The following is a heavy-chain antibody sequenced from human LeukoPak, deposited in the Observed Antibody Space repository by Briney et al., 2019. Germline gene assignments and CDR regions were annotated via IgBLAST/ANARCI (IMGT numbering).Heavy chain of an antibody. J-gene: IGHJ4*02. D-gene: IGHD2-15*01. CDR3: ARIHGMGWLLPGGYFDS. CDR1: GDSISNLY. CDR2: IYTGGST. V-gene: IGHV4-4*07. Sequence: PSETLSLTCTVSGDSISNLYWSWIRQPAGKGLEWIRRIYTGGSTNYNPSLKSRVSMSLDTSKNQFSLKLSSVTAADTAVYYCARIHGMGWLLPGGYFDSWGQGTLVTVSS.